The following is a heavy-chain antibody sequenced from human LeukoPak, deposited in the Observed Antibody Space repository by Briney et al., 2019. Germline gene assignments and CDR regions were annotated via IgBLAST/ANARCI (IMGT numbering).Heavy chain of an antibody. Sequence: PGGFLRLSCAASGFTFSSYDMHWVRQATGKGLEWVSAIGTAGDTYYPGSVKGRFTISRENAKNSLYLQMNSLRAGDTAVYYCARGALGYCSGGSCYSDLTGFDPWGQGTLVTVSS. V-gene: IGHV3-13*01. CDR2: IGTAGDT. D-gene: IGHD2-15*01. CDR1: GFTFSSYD. CDR3: ARGALGYCSGGSCYSDLTGFDP. J-gene: IGHJ5*02.